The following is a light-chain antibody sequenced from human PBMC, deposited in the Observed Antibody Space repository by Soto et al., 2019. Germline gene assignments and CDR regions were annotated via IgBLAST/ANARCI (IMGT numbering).Light chain of an antibody. CDR1: QSLLQSNGYNY. Sequence: DIVMTQSPLSLPVTPGEPASISCSSSQSLLQSNGYNYLDWYLQKPGQSPQLLIYFGSYRASGVPDRFSGSESGTDSTLKIRRVEAEDVGVYYCMQSQQSPPTFGQGTKVEI. V-gene: IGKV2-28*01. CDR3: MQSQQSPPT. CDR2: FGS. J-gene: IGKJ1*01.